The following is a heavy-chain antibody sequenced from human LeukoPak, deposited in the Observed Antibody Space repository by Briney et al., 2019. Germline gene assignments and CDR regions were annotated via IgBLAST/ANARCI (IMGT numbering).Heavy chain of an antibody. Sequence: SETLSLTCTVSGGSISSSSYYWGWIRQPPGKGLGRIVSIYYSGSTYYNPSLKSRVTISVDTSKNQFSLKLSSVTAADTAVYYWARAPPSIAVAGNFDYWGQGTLVTVSS. J-gene: IGHJ4*02. CDR3: ARAPPSIAVAGNFDY. D-gene: IGHD6-19*01. CDR1: GGSISSSSYY. CDR2: IYYSGST. V-gene: IGHV4-39*07.